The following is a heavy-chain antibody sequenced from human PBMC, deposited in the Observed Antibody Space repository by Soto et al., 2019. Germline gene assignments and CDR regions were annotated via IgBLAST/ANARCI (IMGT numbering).Heavy chain of an antibody. V-gene: IGHV4-59*01. D-gene: IGHD2-21*02. CDR1: GGSISGYY. CDR3: TRDGDGRMTTNPYYYYGMDV. CDR2: VYYSGGA. J-gene: IGHJ6*02. Sequence: SETLSLTCTVSGGSISGYYWSWIRQPPGKGLEWIGNVYYSGGAKYNPSVKRRISISVDTSKNQFSLNLSSVTAADTAVYYCTRDGDGRMTTNPYYYYGMDVWGPGITVTVSS.